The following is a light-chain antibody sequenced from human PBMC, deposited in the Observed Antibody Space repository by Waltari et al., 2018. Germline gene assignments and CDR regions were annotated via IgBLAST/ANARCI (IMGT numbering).Light chain of an antibody. J-gene: IGKJ2*01. CDR2: WAS. CDR3: QQAHTFPFT. CDR1: QSVLYSSNSRNY. V-gene: IGKV4-1*01. Sequence: DIVMTQSPDSLAVSLGERATINCKSSQSVLYSSNSRNYLAWFRQKPGQPPKLVIYWASTRESGVPDRFSGSGSGTDFTLTISSLQAEDFATYCFQQAHTFPFTFGQGTKVEIK.